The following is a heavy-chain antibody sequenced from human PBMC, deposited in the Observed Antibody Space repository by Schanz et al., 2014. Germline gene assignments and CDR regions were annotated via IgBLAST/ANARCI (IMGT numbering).Heavy chain of an antibody. J-gene: IGHJ2*01. V-gene: IGHV3-23*04. CDR1: GFTFSSYA. CDR3: PREMGSALLRDFDL. D-gene: IGHD1-26*01. Sequence: EVQLVESGGALVQPGGSLRLSCVASGFTFSSYAMNWVRQAPGKGLEWVSGISDSGGSKYYVDSVEGRFTISRDNSKNTLYLQMNNLRAEDTAVYYCPREMGSALLRDFDLWGRGTLVTVSS. CDR2: ISDSGGSK.